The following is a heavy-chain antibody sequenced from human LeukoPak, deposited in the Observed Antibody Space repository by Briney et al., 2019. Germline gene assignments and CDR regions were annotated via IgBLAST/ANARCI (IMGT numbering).Heavy chain of an antibody. CDR2: IYNSGST. Sequence: SQTLSLTCAVSGGSISSGGYSWNWIRQPPGKGLEWIGYIYNSGSTAYNPSLRSRVTMSVDTSKNQFSLKLSSVTAADTAVYYCASEPATGSKRDYFDYWGQGTLVTVSS. CDR3: ASEPATGSKRDYFDY. V-gene: IGHV4-30-4*07. D-gene: IGHD1-14*01. J-gene: IGHJ4*02. CDR1: GGSISSGGYS.